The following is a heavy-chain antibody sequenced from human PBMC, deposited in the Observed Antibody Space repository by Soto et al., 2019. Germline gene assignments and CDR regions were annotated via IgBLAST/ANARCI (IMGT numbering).Heavy chain of an antibody. CDR2: ISDSGST. CDR3: VRHKNGQQLTRYCYRGVDV. J-gene: IGHJ6*02. Sequence: WTWIRQHPRNGLEWIGYISDSGSTDYNPTLKSRLTISLDTSKNQISLRMTYVTAADTAIYFCVRHKNGQQLTRYCYRGVDVWGQGTTVTVSS. D-gene: IGHD6-13*01. V-gene: IGHV4-31*02.